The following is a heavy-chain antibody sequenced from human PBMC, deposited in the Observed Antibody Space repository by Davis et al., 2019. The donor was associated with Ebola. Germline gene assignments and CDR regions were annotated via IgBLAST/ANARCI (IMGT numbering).Heavy chain of an antibody. D-gene: IGHD6-19*01. V-gene: IGHV3-48*02. Sequence: GESLKLSCAASGFTFSSYSMNWVRQAPGKGLEWVSYISSSSSTIYYADSVKGRFTISRDNAKNSLYLQMNSLRDEDTAVYYCARDGGQWLIPDAFDIWGQGTMVTVSS. CDR2: ISSSSSTI. CDR1: GFTFSSYS. J-gene: IGHJ3*02. CDR3: ARDGGQWLIPDAFDI.